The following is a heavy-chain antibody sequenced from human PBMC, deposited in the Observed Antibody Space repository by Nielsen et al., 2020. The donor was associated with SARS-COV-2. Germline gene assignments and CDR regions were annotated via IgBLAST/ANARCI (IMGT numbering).Heavy chain of an antibody. J-gene: IGHJ4*02. CDR3: ARDTAFDFVQVFDS. Sequence: GESLKISCAGSEFTFSRHSMNWVRQAPGKGLEWVSSIAVGSSYMDYADSVKGRFTISRDNAKNSLYLQMNSLRAEDTAVYYCARDTAFDFVQVFDSWGQGTLVTVSS. CDR1: EFTFSRHS. CDR2: IAVGSSYM. V-gene: IGHV3-21*01. D-gene: IGHD2-21*01.